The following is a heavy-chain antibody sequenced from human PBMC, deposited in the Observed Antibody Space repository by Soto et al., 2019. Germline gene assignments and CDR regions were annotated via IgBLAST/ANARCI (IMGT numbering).Heavy chain of an antibody. CDR1: GFTFRSYS. D-gene: IGHD2-2*01. CDR2: ISSSSSYI. CDR3: ARVVVPTSAFDI. J-gene: IGHJ3*02. Sequence: PGGSLRLSFAASGFTFRSYSINWVRQAPGKGLEWVSSISSSSSYIYYAESVKGQFTISRDNAKNSLYLQMNSLRAEDTAVYYCARVVVPTSAFDIWGQGTMVTVSS. V-gene: IGHV3-21*01.